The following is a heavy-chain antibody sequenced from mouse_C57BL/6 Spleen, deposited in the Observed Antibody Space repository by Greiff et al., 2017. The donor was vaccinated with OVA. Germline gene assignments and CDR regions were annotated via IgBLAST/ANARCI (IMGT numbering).Heavy chain of an antibody. D-gene: IGHD2-2*01. CDR1: GYTFTSYW. V-gene: IGHV1-53*01. Sequence: QVQLQQPGTELVKPGASVKLSCKASGYTFTSYWMHWVKQRPGQGLEWIGNINPSNGGTNYNEKFKSKDTLTVAKSSSTAYMQLSSLTSEDSAVYYCARNGYDYAMDYWGQGTSVTVSS. J-gene: IGHJ4*01. CDR2: INPSNGGT. CDR3: ARNGYDYAMDY.